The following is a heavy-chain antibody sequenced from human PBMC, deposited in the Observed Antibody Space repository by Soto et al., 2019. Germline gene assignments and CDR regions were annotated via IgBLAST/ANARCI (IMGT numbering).Heavy chain of an antibody. D-gene: IGHD1-26*01. CDR3: ARSLGGSLRYYYGMDV. Sequence: ASVKVSCKASGYTFTTYDISWVRQAPGQGLEWMGWISAYNGNTNYAQKLQGRVTMTTDTSTSTAYMELRSLRSDDTAVYYCARSLGGSLRYYYGMDVWGQGTTVTVSS. V-gene: IGHV1-18*04. CDR1: GYTFTTYD. J-gene: IGHJ6*02. CDR2: ISAYNGNT.